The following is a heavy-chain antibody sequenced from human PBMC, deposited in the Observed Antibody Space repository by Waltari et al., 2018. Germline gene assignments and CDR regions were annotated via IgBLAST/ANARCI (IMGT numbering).Heavy chain of an antibody. D-gene: IGHD1-26*01. CDR3: AAREYLGDTIHY. Sequence: EVQLVQSGAEVKEPGESLKISCTTSGFSFNDYWIGWVRHMPGKGLEWMGILYPRTSETLYSPSFQGQVTISADRSIKTAYLQWSSLQASDTAIYYCAAREYLGDTIHYWGQGTLVTVSS. J-gene: IGHJ4*01. V-gene: IGHV5-51*01. CDR1: GFSFNDYW. CDR2: LYPRTSET.